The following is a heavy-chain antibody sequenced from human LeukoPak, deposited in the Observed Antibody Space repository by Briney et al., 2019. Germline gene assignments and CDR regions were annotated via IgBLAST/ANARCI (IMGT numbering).Heavy chain of an antibody. Sequence: ERSLRRSCAASGITFSSYATHWVRQAPGKGLEWVAVISYDGSNKYYADSVKGRFTISRDNSKNTLYLQMNSLRAEDTAVYYCARPYDSSGYPYWGQGTLVTVSS. CDR1: GITFSSYA. V-gene: IGHV3-30*04. CDR2: ISYDGSNK. D-gene: IGHD3-22*01. CDR3: ARPYDSSGYPY. J-gene: IGHJ4*02.